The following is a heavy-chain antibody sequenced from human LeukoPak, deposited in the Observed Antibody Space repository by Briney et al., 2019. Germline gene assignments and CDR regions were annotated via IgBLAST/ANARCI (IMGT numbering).Heavy chain of an antibody. Sequence: GGSLRLSCAASGFTFDSYAMTWVRQAPGKGLEWVSTISSRGGSTFYADFVKGRFTISRDKSKNTLYLQMNSLRADDTAVYYCVKLRYPIPFDFWGQGTLVTVSS. V-gene: IGHV3-23*01. CDR3: VKLRYPIPFDF. D-gene: IGHD3-9*01. CDR2: ISSRGGST. CDR1: GFTFDSYA. J-gene: IGHJ4*02.